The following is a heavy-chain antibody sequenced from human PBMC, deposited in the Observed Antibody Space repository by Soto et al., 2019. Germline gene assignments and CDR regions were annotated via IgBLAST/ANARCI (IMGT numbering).Heavy chain of an antibody. CDR2: IGTAGDT. V-gene: IGHV3-13*01. CDR1: GFTFSRYD. Sequence: EVQLVESGGGLVQPGGSLRLSCAASGFTFSRYDMHWVRQATGKGLEWVSAIGTAGDTHYPGSVEGRFTISRENGKNSLYLQMNSLRAGDTAVYYCARGLYHYDSSGPFDYWGQGSLVTVSS. CDR3: ARGLYHYDSSGPFDY. D-gene: IGHD3-22*01. J-gene: IGHJ4*02.